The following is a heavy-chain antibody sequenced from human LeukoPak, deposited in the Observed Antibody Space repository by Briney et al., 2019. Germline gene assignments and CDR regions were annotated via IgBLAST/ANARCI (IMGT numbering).Heavy chain of an antibody. CDR3: AKSLLAVVITTSLDP. CDR1: GFTFSSYS. D-gene: IGHD3-22*01. J-gene: IGHJ5*02. V-gene: IGHV3-21*04. Sequence: GGSLRLSCAASGFTFSSYSMNWVRQAPGKGLEWVSSISGSSSYIYYADSVKGRFTISRDNSKNTLYLQMNSLRAEDTAVYYCAKSLLAVVITTSLDPWGQGTLVTVSS. CDR2: ISGSSSYI.